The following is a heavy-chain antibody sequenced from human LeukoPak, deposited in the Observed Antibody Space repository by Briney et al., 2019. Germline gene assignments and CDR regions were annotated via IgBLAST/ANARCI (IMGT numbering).Heavy chain of an antibody. CDR2: MNPTSGKA. CDR3: ARVLPTRELLSSAFDI. V-gene: IGHV1-8*01. Sequence: ASVKVSCRASGYTFTNYDVNWVRQATGQGLEWMGWMNPTSGKAGFAQRFQGRVSMTRNISISTAYMELSSLRSEDTAVYYCARVLPTRELLSSAFDIWGQGTMVTVSS. J-gene: IGHJ3*02. D-gene: IGHD1-26*01. CDR1: GYTFTNYD.